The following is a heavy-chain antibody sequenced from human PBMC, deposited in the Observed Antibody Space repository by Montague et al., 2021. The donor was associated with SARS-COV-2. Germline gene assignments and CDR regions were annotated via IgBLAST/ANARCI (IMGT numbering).Heavy chain of an antibody. CDR1: GFTFSSYG. CDR3: ANRGVRYFDAQGVWYYFDY. J-gene: IGHJ4*02. V-gene: IGHV3-23*01. CDR2: ISDSGGSK. D-gene: IGHD3-9*01. Sequence: SLRLSCAASGFTFSSYGMTWVRQAPGKGLEWVSTISDSGGSKYYADSVKGRFTISRDNSKNTLYLQMNSLRAEDTAVYYCANRGVRYFDAQGVWYYFDYWGQGTLVTVSS.